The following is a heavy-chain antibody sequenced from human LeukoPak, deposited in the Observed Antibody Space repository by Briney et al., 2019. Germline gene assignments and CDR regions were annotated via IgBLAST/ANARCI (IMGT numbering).Heavy chain of an antibody. CDR2: ISSSSSYI. J-gene: IGHJ6*02. CDR3: ARDFSASYYYGSGSYRSYYYGMDV. Sequence: GGSLRLSCAASGFTLGSYSMNWVRQAPGKGLEWVSSISSSSSYIYYADSVKGRFTISRDNAKNSLYLQMNSLRAEDTAVYYCARDFSASYYYGSGSYRSYYYGMDVWGQGTTVTVSS. V-gene: IGHV3-21*01. D-gene: IGHD3-10*01. CDR1: GFTLGSYS.